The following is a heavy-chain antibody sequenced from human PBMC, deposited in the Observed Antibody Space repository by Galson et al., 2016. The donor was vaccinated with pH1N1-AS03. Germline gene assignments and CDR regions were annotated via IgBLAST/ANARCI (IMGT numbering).Heavy chain of an antibody. Sequence: SVKVSCKASGYTFTSYAMHWVRQAPGQGLEWMGWINAGNGDTNYSQKFQGRVTITRDTSASMAYMGLSSLRSEDTAVYYCARSDYGDYVDYWGQGTLVTVSS. J-gene: IGHJ4*02. V-gene: IGHV1-3*01. CDR2: INAGNGDT. D-gene: IGHD4-17*01. CDR1: GYTFTSYA. CDR3: ARSDYGDYVDY.